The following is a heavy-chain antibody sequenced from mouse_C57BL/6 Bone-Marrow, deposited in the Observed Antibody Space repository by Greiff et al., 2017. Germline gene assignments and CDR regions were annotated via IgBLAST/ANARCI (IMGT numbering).Heavy chain of an antibody. V-gene: IGHV1-69*01. Sequence: QVQLQQPGAELVMPGASVKLSCKASGYTFTSYWMHWVKQRPGQGLEWIGEIDPSDSYTNYHQKFKGKSTVTVDKSTSTAYMQLSRLTSEDSAVYYCARNYDGSSYYFYYWGQGTTLTVSS. CDR3: ARNYDGSSYYFYY. CDR2: IDPSDSYT. CDR1: GYTFTSYW. J-gene: IGHJ2*01. D-gene: IGHD1-1*01.